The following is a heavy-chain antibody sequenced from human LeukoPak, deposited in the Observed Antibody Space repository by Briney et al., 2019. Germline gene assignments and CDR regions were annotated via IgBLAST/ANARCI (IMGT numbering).Heavy chain of an antibody. V-gene: IGHV1-2*02. CDR3: ASSVSPGYSSSWPLPTD. D-gene: IGHD6-13*01. J-gene: IGHJ4*02. Sequence: ASVKVSCKASGYTFTGYYMHWVRQAPGQGLEWMGWINPNSGGTNYAQKFQGRVTMTRDTSISTAYMELSRLRSDDTAVYYCASSVSPGYSSSWPLPTDWGQGTLVTVSS. CDR2: INPNSGGT. CDR1: GYTFTGYY.